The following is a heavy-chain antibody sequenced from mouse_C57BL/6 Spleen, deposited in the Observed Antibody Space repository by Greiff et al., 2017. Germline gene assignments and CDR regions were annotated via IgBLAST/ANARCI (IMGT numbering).Heavy chain of an antibody. CDR1: GYTFTSYW. CDR3: AREGGYGGSYWYFDD. V-gene: IGHV1-53*01. J-gene: IGHJ1*03. Sequence: QVQLQQPGTELVKPGASVKLSCKASGYTFTSYWMRWVKQRPGQGLEWIGNINPSNGGTNYNEKFKSKATLTVDKASSTAYMQLSSLTSEDSAVYDGAREGGYGGSYWYFDDWGTGTTVTVSS. D-gene: IGHD1-1*01. CDR2: INPSNGGT.